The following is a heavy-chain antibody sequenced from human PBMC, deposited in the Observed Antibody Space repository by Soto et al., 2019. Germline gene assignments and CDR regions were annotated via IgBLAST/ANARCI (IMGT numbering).Heavy chain of an antibody. CDR2: IDPSDSYT. Sequence: GASQKISCKGSVYSFTSYWISWVRQMPGKGLEWMVRIDPSDSYTNYSPSFQGHVTISADKSISTAYLQWSSLTASDTAMYYCARRDYSNPSYGMDVWGQGTTVTVSS. CDR1: VYSFTSYW. D-gene: IGHD4-4*01. V-gene: IGHV5-10-1*01. J-gene: IGHJ6*02. CDR3: ARRDYSNPSYGMDV.